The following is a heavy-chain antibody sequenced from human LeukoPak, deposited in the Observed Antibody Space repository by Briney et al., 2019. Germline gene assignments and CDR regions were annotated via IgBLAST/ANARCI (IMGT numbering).Heavy chain of an antibody. CDR2: VSGSGSST. J-gene: IGHJ4*02. V-gene: IGHV3-23*01. CDR3: ALLSRGYNTLDS. D-gene: IGHD5-12*01. Sequence: GGSLRLSCAASGFTFSSYVMSWVRQAPGKGLEWVSSVSGSGSSTFYAASVKGRLTTSRDNSKNTVSLQINSLRVEDTAIYYCALLSRGYNTLDSWGQGTLVTVSS. CDR1: GFTFSSYV.